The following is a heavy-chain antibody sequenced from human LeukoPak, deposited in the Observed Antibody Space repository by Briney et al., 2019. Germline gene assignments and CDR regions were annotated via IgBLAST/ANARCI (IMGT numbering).Heavy chain of an antibody. CDR3: ASAVAGAFDY. J-gene: IGHJ4*02. V-gene: IGHV3-43D*03. D-gene: IGHD6-19*01. Sequence: TGGSLRLSCAASGFTFDDYAMHWVRQAPGKGLEWVSLISWDGGSTYYADSVKGRFTISRDNSKNSLYLQMNSLRAEDTALYYCASAVAGAFDYWGQGTLVTVSS. CDR2: ISWDGGST. CDR1: GFTFDDYA.